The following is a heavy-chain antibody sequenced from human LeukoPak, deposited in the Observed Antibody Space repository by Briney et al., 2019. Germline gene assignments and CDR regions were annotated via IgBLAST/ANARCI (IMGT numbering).Heavy chain of an antibody. CDR3: ARLRNDYGDYVLDY. J-gene: IGHJ4*02. CDR2: ISSSGSTI. CDR1: GFTFSSYE. V-gene: IGHV3-48*03. D-gene: IGHD4-17*01. Sequence: GGSLRLSCAASGFTFSSYEMNWVRQAPGKGLEWVSYISSSGSTIYYADSVKGRFTISRDNAENSLYLQMNSLRAEDTAVYYCARLRNDYGDYVLDYWGQGTLVTVSS.